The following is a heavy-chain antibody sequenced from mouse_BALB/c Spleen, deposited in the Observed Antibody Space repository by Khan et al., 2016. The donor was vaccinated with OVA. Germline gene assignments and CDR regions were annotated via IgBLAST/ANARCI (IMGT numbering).Heavy chain of an antibody. Sequence: EVQLQESGPGLVKPSQSLSLTCTVTGYSITSDYAWNWIRQFPGNKLEWMGYISYSGSTNYNPDLKSRIPITRDTSKNQFFLQLNSVTTEDAATYYCARDGSRYNYAMGYWGQGTSVTVSS. CDR3: ARDGSRYNYAMGY. D-gene: IGHD2-3*01. J-gene: IGHJ4*01. CDR2: ISYSGST. CDR1: GYSITSDYA. V-gene: IGHV3-2*02.